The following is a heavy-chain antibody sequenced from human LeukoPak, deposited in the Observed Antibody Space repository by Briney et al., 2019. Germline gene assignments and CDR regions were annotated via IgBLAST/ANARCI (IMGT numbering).Heavy chain of an antibody. V-gene: IGHV4-4*07. CDR1: GGSISSYY. J-gene: IGHJ3*02. D-gene: IGHD4-23*01. CDR2: IYTSGST. CDR3: ARDPVVVTPHAFDI. Sequence: SETLSLTCTVSGGSISSYYWSWIRQPAGKGLEWIGRIYTSGSTNYNPSLKGRVTMSVDTSKNQFSLKLSSVTAADTAVYYCARDPVVVTPHAFDIWGQGTMVTVSS.